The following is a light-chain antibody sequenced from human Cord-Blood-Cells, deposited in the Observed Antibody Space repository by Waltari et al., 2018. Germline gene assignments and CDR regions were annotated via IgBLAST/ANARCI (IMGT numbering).Light chain of an antibody. Sequence: QSALTQPASVSGSPGQSITISCTGTSSDVGGYNYFSWYQQHPGKAPKIMIYDVSKRPSGVSNRFSGSKSGNTASLTISGLQAEDEADYYCSSYTSSSTWVFGGGTKLTVL. V-gene: IGLV2-14*01. CDR1: SSDVGGYNY. CDR3: SSYTSSSTWV. J-gene: IGLJ3*02. CDR2: DVS.